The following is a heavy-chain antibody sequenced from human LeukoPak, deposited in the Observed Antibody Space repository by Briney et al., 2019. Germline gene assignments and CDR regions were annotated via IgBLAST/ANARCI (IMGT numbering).Heavy chain of an antibody. CDR2: ISYDGSNK. D-gene: IGHD4-23*01. V-gene: IGHV3-30*18. CDR3: AKAKTLDY. J-gene: IGHJ4*02. CDR1: GFTLSNYD. Sequence: GGSLRLSCAASGFTLSNYDMHWVRQAPGKGLEWVAFISYDGSNKYYADSVKGRFTISRDNSQNTLYLQMNSLRPEDTAVYFCAKAKTLDYWGQGTLVTVSS.